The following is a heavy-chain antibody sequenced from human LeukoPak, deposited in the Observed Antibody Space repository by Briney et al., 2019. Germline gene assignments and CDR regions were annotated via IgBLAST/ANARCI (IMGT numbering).Heavy chain of an antibody. D-gene: IGHD3-10*01. CDR2: IKSKTDGGTT. J-gene: IGHJ4*02. CDR3: TTGPMVRGVISVPFDY. Sequence: GRSLRLSCAASGFTFTSYAISWVRQAPGRGLEWVGRIKSKTDGGTTDYAAPVNGKFTISRDHSKNTLYLQMTSLKTEDTAVYYCTTGPMVRGVISVPFDYWGQGTLVTVSS. CDR1: GFTFTSYA. V-gene: IGHV3-15*01.